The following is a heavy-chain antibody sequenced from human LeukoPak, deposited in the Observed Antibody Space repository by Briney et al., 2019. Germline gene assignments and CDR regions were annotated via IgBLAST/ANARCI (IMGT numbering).Heavy chain of an antibody. CDR1: GYTFTSYY. CDR2: INPSGGST. V-gene: IGHV1-46*01. J-gene: IGHJ1*01. Sequence: ASVKVSCKASGYTFTSYYIHWVRQSPGQRLEWMGIINPSGGSTSYPQKFQDRVTMTRDTSTSTVCMELSSLKSDDTAIYYCARGVFGELEKLMFQHWGQGTLVNVSS. D-gene: IGHD3-10*02. CDR3: ARGVFGELEKLMFQH.